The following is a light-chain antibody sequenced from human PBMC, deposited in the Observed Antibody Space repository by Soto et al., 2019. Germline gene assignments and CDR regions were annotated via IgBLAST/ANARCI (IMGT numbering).Light chain of an antibody. Sequence: QSALTQPASVSGSPGQSITISCTGTSSDVGGYNYVSWYQQHPGKAPKLMIYDVSNRPSGVSNRFSGSKSGNTASLTISGLHAEDEAAYYCSSYTSSSALYVFGTGTKLTVL. CDR2: DVS. CDR1: SSDVGGYNY. CDR3: SSYTSSSALYV. V-gene: IGLV2-14*01. J-gene: IGLJ1*01.